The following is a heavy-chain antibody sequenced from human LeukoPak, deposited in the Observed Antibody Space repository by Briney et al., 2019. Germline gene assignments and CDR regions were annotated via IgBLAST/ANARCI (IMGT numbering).Heavy chain of an antibody. D-gene: IGHD4-17*01. J-gene: IGHJ3*02. CDR2: ISGSGST. V-gene: IGHV3-23*01. Sequence: GGSLRLSCAASGVTFRTYGMNWVRQAPGKGLEWVSVISGSGSTYYADSVKGRFTISRDNSKNTLYLQMNSLRAEDTAVYYCAKDLTYGEYAGGDAFDIWGQGTMVTVSS. CDR3: AKDLTYGEYAGGDAFDI. CDR1: GVTFRTYG.